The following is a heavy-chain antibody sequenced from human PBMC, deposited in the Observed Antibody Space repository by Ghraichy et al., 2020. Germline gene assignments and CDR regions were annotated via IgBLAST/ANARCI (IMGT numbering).Heavy chain of an antibody. D-gene: IGHD2-21*01. CDR2: ISYSGST. V-gene: IGHV4-39*01. J-gene: IGHJ4*02. CDR3: ANTPSVVVEYYFDY. Sequence: SETLSLTCTVSGGSISSSSYNWGWIRQPPGKGLEWIGSISYSGSTYYNPSLKSRVTISVDTSKNQFSLKLSSVTAADTAVYYCANTPSVVVEYYFDYWGQGTLVTVSS. CDR1: GGSISSSSYN.